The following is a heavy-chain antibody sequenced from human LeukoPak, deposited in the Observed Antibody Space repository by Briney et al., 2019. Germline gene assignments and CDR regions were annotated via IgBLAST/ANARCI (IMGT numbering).Heavy chain of an antibody. D-gene: IGHD3-10*01. J-gene: IGHJ4*02. V-gene: IGHV4-39*07. CDR1: GFTVSNNY. CDR2: IYYSGST. Sequence: GSLRLSCAASGFTVSNNYMSWVRQRPGKGLEWIGSIYYSGSTYYNPSLKSRVTISVDTSKNQFSLKLSSVTAADTAVYYCARDARVQKWFGELIMTKTYYFDYWGQGTLVTVSS. CDR3: ARDARVQKWFGELIMTKTYYFDY.